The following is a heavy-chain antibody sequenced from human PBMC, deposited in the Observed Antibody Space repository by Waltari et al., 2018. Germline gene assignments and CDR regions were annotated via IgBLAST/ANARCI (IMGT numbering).Heavy chain of an antibody. D-gene: IGHD5-18*01. Sequence: QVQLQQWGAGLLKPSETLSLTCAVYGGSFSGYYWSWIRQPPGKGLEWIGEINHSGSTNYNPSLKSRVTISLDTSKNQFSLKLSSVTAADTAVYYCARGGFGYGYYYYYYGMDVWGQGTTVTVSS. CDR1: GGSFSGYY. CDR2: INHSGST. V-gene: IGHV4-34*01. J-gene: IGHJ6*02. CDR3: ARGGFGYGYYYYYYGMDV.